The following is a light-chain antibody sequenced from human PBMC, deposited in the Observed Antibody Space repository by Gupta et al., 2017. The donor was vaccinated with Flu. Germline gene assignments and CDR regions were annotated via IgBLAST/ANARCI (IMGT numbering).Light chain of an antibody. CDR2: DAS. Sequence: DIQMTQSPSSLSASVGDRVTITCQAGQDINNYLNWYQQKPGKAPKLLIYDASNLETGVPSRFSGSGSGTDLTFTISSLQPEDIATYYCQQYDNLPLTFGGGSNVEIK. V-gene: IGKV1-33*01. J-gene: IGKJ4*01. CDR3: QQYDNLPLT. CDR1: QDINNY.